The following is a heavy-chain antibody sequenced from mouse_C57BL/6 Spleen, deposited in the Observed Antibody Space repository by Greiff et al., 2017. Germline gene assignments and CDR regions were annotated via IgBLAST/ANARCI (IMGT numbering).Heavy chain of an antibody. CDR1: GYTFTSYG. V-gene: IGHV1-81*01. D-gene: IGHD2-4*01. CDR3: ARYGLRASLDY. Sequence: QVQLQQSGAELARPGASVKLSCKASGYTFTSYGISWVKQRTGQGLEWIGEIYPRSGNTYYNEKFKGKATLTADKSSSTAYMELRSLTAEDSAVYFCARYGLRASLDYWGQGTTLTVSS. J-gene: IGHJ2*01. CDR2: IYPRSGNT.